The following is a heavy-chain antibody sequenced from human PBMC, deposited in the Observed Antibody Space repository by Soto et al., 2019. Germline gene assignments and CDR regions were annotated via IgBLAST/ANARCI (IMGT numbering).Heavy chain of an antibody. CDR2: INHSGST. CDR3: ARVSIAVAGTFDY. D-gene: IGHD6-19*01. V-gene: IGHV4-34*01. Sequence: LETLCLTCAVYGGSFSGYYWIWIRQPPGKGLEWIGEINHSGSTNYNPSLKSRVTISVDTSKNQFSLKLSSVTAADTAVYYCARVSIAVAGTFDYWGQGTLVTVSS. J-gene: IGHJ4*02. CDR1: GGSFSGYY.